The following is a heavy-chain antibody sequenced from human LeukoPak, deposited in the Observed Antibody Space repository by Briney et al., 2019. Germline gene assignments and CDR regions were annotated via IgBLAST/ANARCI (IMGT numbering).Heavy chain of an antibody. J-gene: IGHJ4*02. CDR2: ISGSGGST. CDR3: AKDREYSSTWYYLGY. V-gene: IGHV3-23*01. Sequence: GGSLRLSCAASGFTFSSYAMSWVRQAPGKGLEWVSVISGSGGSTYYADSVKGRFTISRDNSKNTLFLQMSSLRAEDTAVYHCAKDREYSSTWYYLGYWGQGTLVTVSS. CDR1: GFTFSSYA. D-gene: IGHD6-13*01.